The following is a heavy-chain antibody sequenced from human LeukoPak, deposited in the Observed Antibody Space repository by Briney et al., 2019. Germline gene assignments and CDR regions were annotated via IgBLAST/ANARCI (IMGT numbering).Heavy chain of an antibody. Sequence: PGGSLRLSCAASGVTFINYAMTWVRQAAGKGLEWVSVISGKGGSTYYYADSVKGRFTISRDNSKHTLYLEMNSLRAEDTAVYYCAKGGWLDDWGQGTLVTVSS. V-gene: IGHV3-23*01. CDR1: GVTFINYA. J-gene: IGHJ4*02. CDR3: AKGGWLDD. CDR2: ISGKGGST.